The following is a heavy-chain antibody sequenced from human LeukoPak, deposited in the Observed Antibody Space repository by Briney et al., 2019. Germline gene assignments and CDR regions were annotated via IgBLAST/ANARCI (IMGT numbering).Heavy chain of an antibody. V-gene: IGHV5-51*01. CDR3: ARRRDLYSGSYYPFDY. J-gene: IGHJ4*02. CDR1: GYRFTSYW. D-gene: IGHD1-26*01. Sequence: GESLKISCKGFGYRFTSYWIGWVRQMPGKGLEWMGIIYPGDSDIRYSPSFQGQVTISADKSISTAYLQWSSLRASDTGMYYCARRRDLYSGSYYPFDYWGQGTLVTVSS. CDR2: IYPGDSDI.